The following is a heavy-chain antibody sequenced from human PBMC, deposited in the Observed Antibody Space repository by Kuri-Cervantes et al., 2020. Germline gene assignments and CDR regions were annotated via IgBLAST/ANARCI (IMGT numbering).Heavy chain of an antibody. J-gene: IGHJ3*01. Sequence: ASVKVSCKASGYTFTSYYMHWLRQAPGQGLEWMGIINPSGGSTSYAQKFQGRVTMTRDTSTSTVYMELSSLRSEDTAVYYCARDSGGDYYGSGSYYNDWGQGTMVTVSS. CDR3: ARDSGGDYYGSGSYYND. CDR1: GYTFTSYY. CDR2: INPSGGST. V-gene: IGHV1-46*01. D-gene: IGHD3-10*01.